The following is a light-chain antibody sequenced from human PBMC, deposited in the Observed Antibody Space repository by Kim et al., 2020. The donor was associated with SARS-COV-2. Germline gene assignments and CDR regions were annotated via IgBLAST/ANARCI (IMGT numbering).Light chain of an antibody. CDR1: SSDVGGYNY. CDR2: DVS. J-gene: IGLJ3*02. CDR3: SSYRSTNTWV. Sequence: GQSITIPCTGTSSDVGGYNYVSWYQQHPGKAPKLVIYDVSVRPSGVSNRFSASKSGNTASLTISGLQAEDESDYYCSSYRSTNTWVFGGGTKVTVL. V-gene: IGLV2-14*03.